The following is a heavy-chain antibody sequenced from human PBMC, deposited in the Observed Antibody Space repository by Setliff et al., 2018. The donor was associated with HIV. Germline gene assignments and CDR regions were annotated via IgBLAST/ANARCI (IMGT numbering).Heavy chain of an antibody. CDR3: ATHGAQ. V-gene: IGHV4-39*01. CDR1: GDSVSRSNYY. D-gene: IGHD1-26*01. CDR2: IYYTGST. J-gene: IGHJ4*02. Sequence: PSETLSLTCTVSGDSVSRSNYYWTWNRQPPGKGLEYIGNIYYTGSTHHNPSLESRVATSVDTSKNQFSLKLSSVTAADTAVYYCATHGAQWGQGTLVTVSS.